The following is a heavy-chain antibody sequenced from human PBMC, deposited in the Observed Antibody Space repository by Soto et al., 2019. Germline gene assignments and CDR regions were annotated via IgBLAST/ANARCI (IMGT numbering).Heavy chain of an antibody. CDR1: GFTFDNYA. J-gene: IGHJ4*02. CDR3: SKDTGPN. CDR2: ISWNSNTI. Sequence: EVQLVESGGGLVQPGRSLRLSCAASGFTFDNYAMHWVRQAPGKGLEWVSGISWNSNTIAYADSVKGRFNISRDNAKNSLYLQMNRLRAEDTSFYYCSKDTGPNWGQGTLVTVSS. V-gene: IGHV3-9*01.